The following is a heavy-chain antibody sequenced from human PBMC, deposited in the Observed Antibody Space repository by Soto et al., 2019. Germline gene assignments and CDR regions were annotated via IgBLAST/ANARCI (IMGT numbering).Heavy chain of an antibody. V-gene: IGHV5-51*01. J-gene: IGHJ4*02. Sequence: PGESLKISCKGSGYSFTSYWIGWVRQMPGKGLEWMGIIFPGDSDTRYSPSFQGQVTISADKSINTAYLQWSSLKASDTAVYFCVRHGAYFDYWGQGTLVTVSS. CDR3: VRHGAYFDY. CDR1: GYSFTSYW. CDR2: IFPGDSDT. D-gene: IGHD3-16*01.